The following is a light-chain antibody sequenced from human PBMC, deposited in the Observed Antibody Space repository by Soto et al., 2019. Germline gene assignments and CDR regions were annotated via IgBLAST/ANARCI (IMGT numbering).Light chain of an antibody. V-gene: IGKV3-15*01. Sequence: EIVMTQSPATLSVSPGERATLSCRASQSVSSNLAWYQQKPGQAPRRLIYGTSTRATGIPARFSGSGSGTEFTLTISSLQSEDFAVYYCQHYGNSPRTFGQGTKVEIK. CDR1: QSVSSN. CDR2: GTS. J-gene: IGKJ1*01. CDR3: QHYGNSPRT.